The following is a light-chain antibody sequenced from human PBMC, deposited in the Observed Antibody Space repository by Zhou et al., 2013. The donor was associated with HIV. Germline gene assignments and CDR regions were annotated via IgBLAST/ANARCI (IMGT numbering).Light chain of an antibody. V-gene: IGKV3-15*01. CDR3: QYYNNWPLSWT. CDR1: QTVYNN. J-gene: IGKJ1*01. CDR2: AAS. Sequence: EIVMTQSPAALSVSPGESVTLSCRASQTVYNNLAWYQQKPGQAPRLVIYAASTRATGTPARFSGXGSGTEFTLTISSMQSEDFAVYYCQYYNNWPLSWTFGQGTKVEVK.